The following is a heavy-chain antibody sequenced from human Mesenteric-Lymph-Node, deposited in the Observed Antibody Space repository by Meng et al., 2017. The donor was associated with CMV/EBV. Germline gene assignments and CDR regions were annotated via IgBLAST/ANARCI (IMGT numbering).Heavy chain of an antibody. CDR3: ARGTGGPYYYGMDV. V-gene: IGHV1-8*01. CDR1: GYTFTSYD. D-gene: IGHD1-14*01. J-gene: IGHJ6*02. CDR2: MNPNSGNT. Sequence: ASVKVSCKASGYTFTSYDINWVRQATGQGLEWMGWMNPNSGNTGYAQKFQGRVTMTRNTSISTAYMELSSLRSEDTAVYYCARGTGGPYYYGMDVWGQGATVTVSS.